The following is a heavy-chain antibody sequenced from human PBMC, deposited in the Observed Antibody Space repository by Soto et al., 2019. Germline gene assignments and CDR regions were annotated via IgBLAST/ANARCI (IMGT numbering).Heavy chain of an antibody. Sequence: PSETLSLTCTVSGGSISSGGYYWSWIRQHPGKGLEWIGYIYYSGSTYYNPSLKSRVTISVDTSKNQFSLKLSSVTAADTAVYYCARDESLGYCSSTSCPSNAFDIWGQGTMVTVSS. CDR3: ARDESLGYCSSTSCPSNAFDI. CDR2: IYYSGST. J-gene: IGHJ3*02. CDR1: GGSISSGGYY. D-gene: IGHD2-2*01. V-gene: IGHV4-31*03.